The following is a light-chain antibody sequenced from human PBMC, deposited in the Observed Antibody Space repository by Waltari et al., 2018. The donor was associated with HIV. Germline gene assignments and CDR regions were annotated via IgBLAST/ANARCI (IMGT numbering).Light chain of an antibody. J-gene: IGLJ2*01. CDR2: EGS. CDR3: CSHAGSSNWV. Sequence: QACLTPASPVSWSPWQSIPHPFPGSSSDVGSFNLVCWYQQHPGKAPKLMIYEGSNRPSGVSNRFSGSKSGNTASLTISGLQADDEADYYCCSHAGSSNWVFGGGTKLTVL. V-gene: IGLV2-23*01. CDR1: SSDVGSFNL.